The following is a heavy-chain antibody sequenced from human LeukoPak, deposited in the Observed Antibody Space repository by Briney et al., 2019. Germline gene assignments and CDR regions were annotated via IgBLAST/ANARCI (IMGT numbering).Heavy chain of an antibody. D-gene: IGHD3-3*01. Sequence: PSQTLSLTCTVSGDSISSGAYSWSWIRQHPGKGLEWIGYIYYSGSTYYNPSLQNRITLSVDTSKNQFSLKLSSVTAADTAVYYCARVRNYDFWSGSFFDIWGQGTMVTVSS. CDR3: ARVRNYDFWSGSFFDI. V-gene: IGHV4-31*03. CDR1: GDSISSGAYS. CDR2: IYYSGST. J-gene: IGHJ3*02.